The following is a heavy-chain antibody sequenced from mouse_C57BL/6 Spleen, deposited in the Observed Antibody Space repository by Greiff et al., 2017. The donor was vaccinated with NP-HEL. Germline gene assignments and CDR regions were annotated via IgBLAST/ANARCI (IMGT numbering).Heavy chain of an antibody. CDR2: INYDGSST. Sequence: EVMLVESEGGLVQPGRSMKLSCTASGFTFSDYYMAWVRQVPEKGLEWVANINYDGSSTYYLDSLKSRFIISRDNAKNILYLQMSSLKSEDTATYYCAREVGRLRRNFDYWGQGTTLTVSS. J-gene: IGHJ2*01. D-gene: IGHD2-4*01. CDR1: GFTFSDYY. CDR3: AREVGRLRRNFDY. V-gene: IGHV5-16*01.